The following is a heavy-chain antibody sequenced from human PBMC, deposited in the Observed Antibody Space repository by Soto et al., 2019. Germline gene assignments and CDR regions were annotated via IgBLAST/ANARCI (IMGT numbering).Heavy chain of an antibody. Sequence: SEPLSLTCTVSGGSISKSNYFWGWIRQAPGKGLEWIASILYTGTTSYNSSLKSRVAISVDTSKNQFSLKLNSVTAADTAVYYCARESEDLTSNFDYWGQGTLVTVSS. CDR1: GGSISKSNYF. V-gene: IGHV4-39*02. CDR2: ILYTGTT. J-gene: IGHJ4*02. CDR3: ARESEDLTSNFDY.